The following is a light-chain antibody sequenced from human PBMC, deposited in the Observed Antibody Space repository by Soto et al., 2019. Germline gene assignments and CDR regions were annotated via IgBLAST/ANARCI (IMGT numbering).Light chain of an antibody. CDR1: RSISNY. CDR3: QPSYIVPR. V-gene: IGKV1-39*01. CDR2: AAS. Sequence: DIQMTQSPSSLSASVGDRVTITCRASRSISNYLNWYQQKSGKVPRLLIYAASSLQPGVPSRFSGTGTGTAFTLTITSLQPEDSSTYYCQPSYIVPRFGPGTRVDLK. J-gene: IGKJ1*01.